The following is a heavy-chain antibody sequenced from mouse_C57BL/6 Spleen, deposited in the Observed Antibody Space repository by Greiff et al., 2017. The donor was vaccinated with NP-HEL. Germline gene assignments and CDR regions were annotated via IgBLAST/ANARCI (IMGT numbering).Heavy chain of an antibody. CDR1: GYTFTSYW. CDR3: ARRVYGSSHYAMDY. D-gene: IGHD1-1*01. Sequence: VKQSCKASGYTFTSYWMHWVKQRPGQGLEWIGEIDPSDSYTNYNQKFKGKSTLTVDKSSSTAYMQLSSLTSEDSAVYYCARRVYGSSHYAMDYWGQGTSVTVSS. CDR2: IDPSDSYT. J-gene: IGHJ4*01. V-gene: IGHV1-69*01.